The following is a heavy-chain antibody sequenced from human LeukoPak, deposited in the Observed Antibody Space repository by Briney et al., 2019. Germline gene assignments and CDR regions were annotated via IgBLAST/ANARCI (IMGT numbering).Heavy chain of an antibody. J-gene: IGHJ4*02. V-gene: IGHV3-74*03. CDR3: MGYYSGSPN. CDR1: GFTLSYNW. Sequence: VRSLRLSCAASGFTLSYNWMHWVRQAPGTGLGWVSGISSAGRTTPYADSVKGRFTISRDSAKNSSFLQMNDLRAEDTAEYCGMGYYSGSPNWGQGTLVTVSS. CDR2: ISSAGRTT. D-gene: IGHD3-10*01.